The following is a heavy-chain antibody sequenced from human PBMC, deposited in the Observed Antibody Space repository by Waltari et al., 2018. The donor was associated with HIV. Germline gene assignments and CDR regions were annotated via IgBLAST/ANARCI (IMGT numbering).Heavy chain of an antibody. CDR3: ATDINGVAGYVDY. CDR1: GCTLGDYA. D-gene: IGHD6-19*01. CDR2: ICWTSSSI. Sequence: EVQLVESGGGLEQPGRSLRRSCAASGCTLGDYAMHWIRHAPGKGLQWGPGICWTSSSIGYVDSAKGRFTISRDKAKHSLHLPMTSLRAEDTALYYCATDINGVAGYVDYWRPGTLVTVPS. V-gene: IGHV3-9*01. J-gene: IGHJ4*02.